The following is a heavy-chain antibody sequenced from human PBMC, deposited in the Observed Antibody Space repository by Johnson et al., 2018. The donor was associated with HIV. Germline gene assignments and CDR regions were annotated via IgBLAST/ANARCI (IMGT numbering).Heavy chain of an antibody. CDR3: ARDPGFDDAFDI. CDR1: GFTFSSYA. J-gene: IGHJ3*02. V-gene: IGHV3-23*04. CDR2: ISGSGGST. Sequence: VQLVESGGGLVQPGGSLRLSCAASGFTFSSYAMSWVRQAPGKGLEWVSAISGSGGSTYYADSVKGRFTISRDNAKHSLYLQMNSLRAEDTAVYYCARDPGFDDAFDIWGQWTMVTVSS.